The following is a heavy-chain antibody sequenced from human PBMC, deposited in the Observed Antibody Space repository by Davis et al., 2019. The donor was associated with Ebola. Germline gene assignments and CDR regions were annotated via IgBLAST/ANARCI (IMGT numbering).Heavy chain of an antibody. CDR3: ATGYSRAPLLGY. CDR2: INHSGST. Sequence: SETLSLTCAVYGGSFSGYYWSWIRQPPGKGLEWIGEINHSGSTNYNPSLKSRVTISVDTSKNQFSLKLSSVTAADTAVYYCATGYSRAPLLGYWGQGTLVTVSS. D-gene: IGHD6-13*01. CDR1: GGSFSGYY. V-gene: IGHV4-34*01. J-gene: IGHJ4*02.